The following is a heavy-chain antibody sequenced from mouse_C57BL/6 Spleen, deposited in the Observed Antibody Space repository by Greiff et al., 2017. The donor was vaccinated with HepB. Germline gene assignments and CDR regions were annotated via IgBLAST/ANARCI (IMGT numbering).Heavy chain of an antibody. CDR3: SRDVGGRVLFAMDY. V-gene: IGHV5-9-1*02. CDR2: ISSGGDYI. J-gene: IGHJ4*01. CDR1: GFTFSSYA. Sequence: EVQGVESGEGLVKPGGSLKLSWAASGFTFSSYAMSWVRQTPEKRLEWVAYISSGGDYIYYADTVKGRFTISRDNARNTLYLQMSSLKSEDTAMYYFSRDVGGRVLFAMDYLGRGILVTVSS.